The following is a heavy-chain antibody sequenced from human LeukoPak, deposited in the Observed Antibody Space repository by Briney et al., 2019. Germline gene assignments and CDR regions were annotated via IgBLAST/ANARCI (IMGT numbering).Heavy chain of an antibody. Sequence: GGSLRLSCAASGFTFSGYEMNWVRQAPGKGLEWVSYISSSGSTIYYADSVKGRFTISRDNAKNSLYLQMNSLRAEDTAVYYCARDTAMVTCFDYWGQGTLVTVSS. CDR1: GFTFSGYE. V-gene: IGHV3-48*03. CDR2: ISSSGSTI. D-gene: IGHD5-18*01. CDR3: ARDTAMVTCFDY. J-gene: IGHJ4*02.